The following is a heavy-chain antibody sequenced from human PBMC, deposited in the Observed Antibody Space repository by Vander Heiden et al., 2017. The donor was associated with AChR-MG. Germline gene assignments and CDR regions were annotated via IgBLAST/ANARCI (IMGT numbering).Heavy chain of an antibody. D-gene: IGHD6-6*01. CDR2: IRYDGSNK. CDR1: GFTFSRYG. V-gene: IGHV3-30*02. Sequence: QVQLLESGGGVVQPGGPLRLSCAASGFTFSRYGMHWVRQAPGKGLEWVAFIRYDGSNKYYADSVKGRFTISRDNSKNTLYLQMNSLRAEDTAVYYCAKREPPDSSSSSWISGYYYYYMDVWGKGTTVTVSS. CDR3: AKREPPDSSSSSWISGYYYYYMDV. J-gene: IGHJ6*03.